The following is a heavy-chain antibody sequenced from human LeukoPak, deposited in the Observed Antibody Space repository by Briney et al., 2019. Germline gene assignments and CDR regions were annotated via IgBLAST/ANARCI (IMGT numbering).Heavy chain of an antibody. CDR3: ARVKYSSAFDP. J-gene: IGHJ5*02. D-gene: IGHD6-25*01. V-gene: IGHV1-69*04. CDR2: IIPILGIA. Sequence: GSSVKVSCKASGGTFSSYAISWVRQAPGQGLEWMGRIIPILGIANYAQKFQGRVTITADKSTSTAYMELSRLRSDDTAVYYCARVKYSSAFDPWGQGTLVTVSS. CDR1: GGTFSSYA.